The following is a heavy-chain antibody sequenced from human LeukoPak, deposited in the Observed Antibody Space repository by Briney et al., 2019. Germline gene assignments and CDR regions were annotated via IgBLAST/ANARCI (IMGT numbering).Heavy chain of an antibody. D-gene: IGHD1-26*01. Sequence: SETLSLTCTVSGDSFTSVTDYWAWIRQPPGKGLEWIGYIYYSGSTYYNPSLKSRVTISVDRSKNQFSLKLSSVTAADTAVYYCARDQVGLGVDYWGQGTLVTVSS. CDR3: ARDQVGLGVDY. CDR2: IYYSGST. V-gene: IGHV4-39*07. CDR1: GDSFTSVTDY. J-gene: IGHJ4*02.